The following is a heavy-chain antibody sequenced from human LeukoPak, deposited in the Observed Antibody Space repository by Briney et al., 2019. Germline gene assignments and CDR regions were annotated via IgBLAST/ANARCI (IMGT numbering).Heavy chain of an antibody. J-gene: IGHJ4*01. CDR2: ISGSGGST. Sequence: GGSLRLSCAASGFTFSSYAMSWVRQAPGKGLEWVSAISGSGGSTYYADSVKGRFTISRDNSKNTLYLQMNSLRAEDTAVYYCAKDSGYCSGGSCYEFPEDYWGQEPWSPSPQ. V-gene: IGHV3-23*01. D-gene: IGHD2-15*01. CDR1: GFTFSSYA. CDR3: AKDSGYCSGGSCYEFPEDY.